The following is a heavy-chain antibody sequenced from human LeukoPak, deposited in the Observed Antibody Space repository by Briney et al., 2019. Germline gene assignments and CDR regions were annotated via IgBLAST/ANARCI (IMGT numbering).Heavy chain of an antibody. Sequence: GASVKVSCKSSGYTFTSYAMNWVRQAPGQGLEWMGWINPNSGGTNYAQKFHGRVTMTRDTSVSTAYMELSRLRSDDTAVYYCARDFHNPSYYYDGSGYFGPPIDWGQGTLVTVS. CDR2: INPNSGGT. CDR1: GYTFTSYA. V-gene: IGHV1-2*02. CDR3: ARDFHNPSYYYDGSGYFGPPID. D-gene: IGHD3-22*01. J-gene: IGHJ4*02.